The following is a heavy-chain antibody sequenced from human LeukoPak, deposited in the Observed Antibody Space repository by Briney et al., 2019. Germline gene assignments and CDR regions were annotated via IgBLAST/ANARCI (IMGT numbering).Heavy chain of an antibody. CDR2: INWNSGST. CDR3: AKDISPFWSGYFDY. Sequence: PGGSLRLSCAASGFTFDDYAMHWVRHAPGKGLEWVSGINWNSGSTGYADSVKGRFTISRDNAKNSLYLQMNSLRAEDMALYHCAKDISPFWSGYFDYWGQGTLVTVSS. J-gene: IGHJ4*02. CDR1: GFTFDDYA. V-gene: IGHV3-9*03. D-gene: IGHD3-3*01.